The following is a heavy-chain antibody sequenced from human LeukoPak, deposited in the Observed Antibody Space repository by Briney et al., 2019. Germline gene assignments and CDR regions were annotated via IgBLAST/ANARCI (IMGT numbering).Heavy chain of an antibody. CDR3: ARRGIVVVVAASHFDY. Sequence: SETLSLTCSVSGVSISSVPYYWTWIRQHPGKGLEWIGYIYYSGSTYYNPSLESRVTISVDMSKNQFSLKLSSVTAADTAVYYCARRGIVVVVAASHFDYWGQGTLVTVSS. CDR1: GVSISSVPYY. J-gene: IGHJ4*02. V-gene: IGHV4-31*03. CDR2: IYYSGST. D-gene: IGHD2-15*01.